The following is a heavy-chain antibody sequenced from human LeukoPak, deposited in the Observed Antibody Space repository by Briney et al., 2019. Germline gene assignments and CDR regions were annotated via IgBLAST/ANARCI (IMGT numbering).Heavy chain of an antibody. J-gene: IGHJ5*02. V-gene: IGHV1-8*01. CDR2: MNPNSGNT. CDR1: GYTFTSYD. D-gene: IGHD3-22*01. Sequence: ASVKVSCKASGYTFTSYDINWVRQATGQGLEWMGWMNPNSGNTSYAQKFQGRVTMTRNTSISTAYMELSSLRSEDTAVYYCARNYYDSSGYYYGPYNWFDPWGQGTLVTVSS. CDR3: ARNYYDSSGYYYGPYNWFDP.